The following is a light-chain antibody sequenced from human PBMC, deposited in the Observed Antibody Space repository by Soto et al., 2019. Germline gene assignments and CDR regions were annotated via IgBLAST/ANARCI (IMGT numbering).Light chain of an antibody. CDR2: AAS. V-gene: IGKV1-9*01. Sequence: DIQLTQSPSFLSASVGDRVTITCRASQGIISYLAWYQQKPGKAPKLLIYAASTLQSGVPARFSGSRSGTEFTLTITSLQPEDFATYYCQQLNGYPLTFGPGTTVDIK. CDR3: QQLNGYPLT. J-gene: IGKJ3*01. CDR1: QGIISY.